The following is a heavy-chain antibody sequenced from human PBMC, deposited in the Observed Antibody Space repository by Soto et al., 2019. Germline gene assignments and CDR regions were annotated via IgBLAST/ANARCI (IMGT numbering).Heavy chain of an antibody. Sequence: GGSLRLSCAASGFTFSSYAMHWVRQAPGKGLEWVAVISYDGSNKYYADSVKGRFTISRDNSKNTLYLQMNSLRAEDTAVYYWARGIVGATTPPYDYWGQGTLVTVSS. CDR2: ISYDGSNK. D-gene: IGHD1-26*01. J-gene: IGHJ4*02. V-gene: IGHV3-30-3*01. CDR3: ARGIVGATTPPYDY. CDR1: GFTFSSYA.